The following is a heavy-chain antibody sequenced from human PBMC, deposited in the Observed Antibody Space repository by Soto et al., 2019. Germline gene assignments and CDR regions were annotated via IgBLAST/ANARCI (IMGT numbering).Heavy chain of an antibody. J-gene: IGHJ4*01. CDR3: TTDADSTIIVGCFDY. Sequence: EVQLVESGGGLVKPGGSLRLSCAASGFTFSNAWINWVRHAPGKGLEWVGRIKSKTDGGTTDFAAPVKGSFAISRDDSKNMVHLQINSLKTEATVIYYCTTDADSTIIVGCFDYWGHGTLVTVSS. CDR2: IKSKTDGGTT. D-gene: IGHD2-2*01. CDR1: GFTFSNAW. V-gene: IGHV3-15*07.